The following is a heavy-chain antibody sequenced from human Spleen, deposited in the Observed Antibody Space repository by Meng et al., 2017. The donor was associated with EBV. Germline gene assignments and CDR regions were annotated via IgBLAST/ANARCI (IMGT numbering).Heavy chain of an antibody. J-gene: IGHJ4*02. D-gene: IGHD2-21*01. CDR2: INHRGST. CDR3: ARDGGAFSYGPSGYFDY. Sequence: QVQPRESGPGLVKPSGTRSLTCTVSGGSISGTHWWNWFRQPPGKGLEWVGEINHRGSTNYNPSLTSRVTISIDKSKNQFSLKLSSVTAADTAVYYCARDGGAFSYGPSGYFDYWGQGSLVTVSS. CDR1: GGSISGTHW. V-gene: IGHV4-4*02.